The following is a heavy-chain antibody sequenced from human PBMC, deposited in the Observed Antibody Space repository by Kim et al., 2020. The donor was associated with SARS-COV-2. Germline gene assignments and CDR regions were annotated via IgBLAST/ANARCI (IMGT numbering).Heavy chain of an antibody. V-gene: IGHV4-39*01. CDR2: IYYSGST. Sequence: SETLSLTCTVSGGSISSSSYYWGWIRQPPGKGLEWIGSIYYSGSTYYNPSLKSRVTISVDTSKNQFSLKLSSVTAADTAVYYCARHLAGWLGWKVSLPSRFDPWGQGTLVTVSS. J-gene: IGHJ5*02. D-gene: IGHD2-21*01. CDR3: ARHLAGWLGWKVSLPSRFDP. CDR1: GGSISSSSYY.